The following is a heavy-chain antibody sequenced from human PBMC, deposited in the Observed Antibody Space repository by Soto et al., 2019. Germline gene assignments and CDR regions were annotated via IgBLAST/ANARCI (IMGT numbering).Heavy chain of an antibody. D-gene: IGHD3-16*01. CDR1: GFTFSSYA. CDR2: ISGSGGST. CDR3: AKLSWGEDDGMDV. V-gene: IGHV3-23*01. J-gene: IGHJ6*02. Sequence: EVQLLESGGGLVQPGGSLRLSCAASGFTFSSYAMSWVRQAPGKGLEWVSAISGSGGSTYYADSVKGRFTISRDNSKDTLYMQLSSLRAEDTAVYYCAKLSWGEDDGMDVWGQVTTVTFSS.